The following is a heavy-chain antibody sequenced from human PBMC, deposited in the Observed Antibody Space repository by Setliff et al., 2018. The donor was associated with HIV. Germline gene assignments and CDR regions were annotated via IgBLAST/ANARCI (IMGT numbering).Heavy chain of an antibody. CDR2: INHSGST. V-gene: IGHV4-34*01. CDR1: GGSFSGYY. CDR3: ARDYDSSGYVDY. J-gene: IGHJ4*02. Sequence: SETLSLTCAVYGGSFSGYYWSWIRQPPGKGLEWIGEINHSGSTNYNPSLKSRVTISVDTSKNQFSLKLSSVTAADTAVYYCARDYDSSGYVDYWGQGTPVTVSS. D-gene: IGHD3-22*01.